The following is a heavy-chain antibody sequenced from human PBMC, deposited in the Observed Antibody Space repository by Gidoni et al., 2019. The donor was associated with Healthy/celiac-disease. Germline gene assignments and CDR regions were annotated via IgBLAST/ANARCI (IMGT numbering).Heavy chain of an antibody. V-gene: IGHV3-33*01. D-gene: IGHD3-9*01. Sequence: QVQLVESGGGVVQPGRSLRLSCAASGFPFSSYGMHWVRQAPGKGLEWVAVIWYDGSNKYYADSVKGRFTISRDNSKNTLYLQMNSLRAEDTAVYYCARGLRYFDWPGTMDVWGKGTTVTVSS. CDR2: IWYDGSNK. CDR3: ARGLRYFDWPGTMDV. J-gene: IGHJ6*03. CDR1: GFPFSSYG.